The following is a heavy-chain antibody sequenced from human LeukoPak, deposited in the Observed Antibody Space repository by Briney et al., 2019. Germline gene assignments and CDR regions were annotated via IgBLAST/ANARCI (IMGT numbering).Heavy chain of an antibody. CDR3: ATESSGGWYFDY. CDR2: IKQDGSEK. J-gene: IGHJ4*02. Sequence: GSLRLSCAASRFTFSFYNMNWVRQAPGKGLEWVANIKQDGSEKYYVDSVKGRFTISRDNSKNSLYLQMNSLRAEDTAVYYCATESSGGWYFDYWGQGTLVTVSS. V-gene: IGHV3-7*03. D-gene: IGHD6-19*01. CDR1: RFTFSFYN.